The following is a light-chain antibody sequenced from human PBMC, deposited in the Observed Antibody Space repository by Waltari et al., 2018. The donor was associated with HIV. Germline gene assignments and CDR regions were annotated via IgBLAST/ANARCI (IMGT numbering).Light chain of an antibody. CDR3: LLSYAGARPVV. V-gene: IGLV7-46*01. Sequence: QAVVTQEPSLTVSPGGTVTLTCGSSTGAVTSGHHPSWFQQKTGQAPKTPFLYLNNKHSGAPARFSGSLLGGKAALTLSVAQPEDEAKYYCLLSYAGARPVVFGGGTQLTVL. CDR2: YLN. J-gene: IGLJ2*01. CDR1: TGAVTSGHH.